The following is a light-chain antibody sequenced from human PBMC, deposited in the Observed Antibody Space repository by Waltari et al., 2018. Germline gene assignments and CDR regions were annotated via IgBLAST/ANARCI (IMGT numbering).Light chain of an antibody. CDR3: SSYAGSNNLV. CDR2: EVS. CDR1: SSDVAGYNY. Sequence: QSALTQPPSASGSPGQSVTISCTGTSSDVAGYNYVSWYQHHPGNAPKVIIFEVSKRPSGGPDRFTGSKSGNTAALTVSGLQAEDEADYYCSSYAGSNNLVFGGGTKLTVL. J-gene: IGLJ2*01. V-gene: IGLV2-8*01.